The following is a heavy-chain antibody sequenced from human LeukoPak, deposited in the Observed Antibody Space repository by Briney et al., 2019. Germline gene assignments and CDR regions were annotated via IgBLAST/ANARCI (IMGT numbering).Heavy chain of an antibody. CDR3: ARGDDPLDY. V-gene: IGHV4-39*07. CDR2: LYYSGST. Sequence: SETLSLTCTVSGGSITSSSYYWGWIRQPPGKGLEWIGSLYYSGSTYYNPSLRSRVTISVDTSKNQFSLKLRSVTAADTAVYYCARGDDPLDYWGQGTLVTVSS. CDR1: GGSITSSSYY. J-gene: IGHJ4*02.